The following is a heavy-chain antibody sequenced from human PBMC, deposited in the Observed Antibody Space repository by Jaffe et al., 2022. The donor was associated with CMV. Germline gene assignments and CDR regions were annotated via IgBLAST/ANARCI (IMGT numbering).Heavy chain of an antibody. Sequence: QVQLQESGPGLVKPSETLSLTCTVSGGSISPYYWSWIRQPPGKGLEWIGYIYYSGSTNYNPSLKSRVTISMDTSKNQFTLELSSVTAADTAVYYCARGGMCSGGICYSYRFGPWGQGTLVTVSS. CDR1: GGSISPYY. CDR3: ARGGMCSGGICYSYRFGP. J-gene: IGHJ5*02. D-gene: IGHD2-15*01. CDR2: IYYSGST. V-gene: IGHV4-59*01.